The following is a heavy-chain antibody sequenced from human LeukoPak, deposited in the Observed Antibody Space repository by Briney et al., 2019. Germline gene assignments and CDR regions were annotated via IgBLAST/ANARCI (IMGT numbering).Heavy chain of an antibody. CDR1: GFIVSSNY. CDR2: IWYDESNE. J-gene: IGHJ5*02. Sequence: GGSLRLSCAGSGFIVSSNYMSWVRQAPGKELEWVALIWYDESNEYYADSVKGRFTVSRDNSRSMMYLQMNSLRAEDTAVYYCARSPEPFDYGPYNWFDPWGQGTRVTVSS. V-gene: IGHV3-33*01. CDR3: ARSPEPFDYGPYNWFDP. D-gene: IGHD4-17*01.